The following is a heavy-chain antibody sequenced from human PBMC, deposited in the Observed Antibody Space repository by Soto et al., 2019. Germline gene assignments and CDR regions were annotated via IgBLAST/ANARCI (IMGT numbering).Heavy chain of an antibody. D-gene: IGHD6-13*01. J-gene: IGHJ6*02. CDR3: ARVGAAAGRGGYYGMDV. CDR2: ISSSSSTI. Sequence: EVQLVESGGGLVQPGGSLRLSCAASGFTFSSYSMNWVRQAPGKGLEWVSYISSSSSTIYYADSVKGRFTISRDNAKNSLYLQMNSLRAEDTAVYYCARVGAAAGRGGYYGMDVWGQGTTVTVSS. V-gene: IGHV3-48*01. CDR1: GFTFSSYS.